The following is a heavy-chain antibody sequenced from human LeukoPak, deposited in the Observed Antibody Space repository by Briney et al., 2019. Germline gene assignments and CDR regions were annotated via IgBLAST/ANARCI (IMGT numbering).Heavy chain of an antibody. V-gene: IGHV3-23*01. D-gene: IGHD1-7*01. CDR3: AKDFYPLGNYVIYFDY. CDR1: GFTFGSYA. Sequence: GGSLTLSCAASGFTFGSYAMSWVRQAPGKGLEWVSTISGSAISTYYANSVKGRFTISRDNSKNTLYLQMNSLRPEDTAVYYCAKDFYPLGNYVIYFDYWGQGTLVTVSS. CDR2: ISGSAIST. J-gene: IGHJ4*02.